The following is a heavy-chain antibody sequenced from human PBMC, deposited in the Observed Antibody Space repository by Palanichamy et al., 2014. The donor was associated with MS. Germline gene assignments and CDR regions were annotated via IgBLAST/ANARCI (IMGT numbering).Heavy chain of an antibody. V-gene: IGHV3-21*01. Sequence: GSLRLSCAASGFTFSRYTMNWVRQAPGKGLEWVSSISSSSDYIYYADSVKGRFTVSRDNAKNPLYLQMNSLRAEDTAVYYCAGVVTRWYFDYWGQGILVTVSS. CDR1: GFTFSRYT. D-gene: IGHD5-18*01. CDR2: ISSSSDYI. J-gene: IGHJ4*02. CDR3: AGVVTRWYFDY.